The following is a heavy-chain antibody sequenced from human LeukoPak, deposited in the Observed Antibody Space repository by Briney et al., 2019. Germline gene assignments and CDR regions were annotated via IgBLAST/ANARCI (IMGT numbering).Heavy chain of an antibody. CDR1: GGTFSSYA. J-gene: IGHJ6*02. D-gene: IGHD3-16*01. CDR2: IIPILGIA. Sequence: GASVKVSCKASGGTFSSYAISWVRQAPGQGLEWMGRIIPILGIANYAQKFQGRVTITADKSTSTAYMELSSLRSEDTAVYYCARFVGPTVWTPTIYYYYGMDVWGQGTTVTVSS. V-gene: IGHV1-69*04. CDR3: ARFVGPTVWTPTIYYYYGMDV.